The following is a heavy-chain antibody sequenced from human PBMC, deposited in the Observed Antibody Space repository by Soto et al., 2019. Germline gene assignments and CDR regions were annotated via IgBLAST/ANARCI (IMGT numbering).Heavy chain of an antibody. CDR2: IYYSGST. V-gene: IGHV4-59*01. Sequence: PSETLSLTCTVSGGSISSYYWSWIRQPPGKGLEWIGYIYYSGSTNYNPSLKSRVIISVDTSKNQFSLKLSSVTAADTAVYYCARRYGKNAFDIWGQGTMVTVSS. D-gene: IGHD5-18*01. J-gene: IGHJ3*02. CDR1: GGSISSYY. CDR3: ARRYGKNAFDI.